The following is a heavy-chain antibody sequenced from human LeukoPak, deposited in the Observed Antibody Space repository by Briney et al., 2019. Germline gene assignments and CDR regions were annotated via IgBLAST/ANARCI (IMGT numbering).Heavy chain of an antibody. CDR3: ARGKWAFDY. V-gene: IGHV4-34*01. D-gene: IGHD1-26*01. J-gene: IGHJ4*02. CDR1: GGSFSGYY. Sequence: SETLSLTCAVYGGSFSGYYWSWNRQPPGKGLEWIGEINHSGSTNYNPSLKSRVTISVDTSKDQFSLKLSSVTAADTAVYYCARGKWAFDYWGQGTLVTVSS. CDR2: INHSGST.